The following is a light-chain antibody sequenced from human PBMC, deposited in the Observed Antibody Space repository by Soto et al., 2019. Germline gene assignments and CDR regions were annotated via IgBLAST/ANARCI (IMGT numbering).Light chain of an antibody. CDR3: SSYTSSNTLI. J-gene: IGLJ2*01. CDR2: EVT. Sequence: QSALTQPASVSGSPGQSITISCTGTSSDVGGYNYVSWFQQSPGKAPKAMIYEVTNRPSGVSNRFSGSKSGNTASLSISGLQAEDEAYYYCSSYTSSNTLIFGGGTKLTVL. CDR1: SSDVGGYNY. V-gene: IGLV2-14*01.